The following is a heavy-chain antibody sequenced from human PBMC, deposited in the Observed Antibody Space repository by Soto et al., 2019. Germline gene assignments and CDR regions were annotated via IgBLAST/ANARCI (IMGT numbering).Heavy chain of an antibody. J-gene: IGHJ5*02. V-gene: IGHV1-3*01. Sequence: ASVKVSCKASGYTFTSYGMNWVRQAPGRGLEWMGWINPGNGNTKYSPKFQGRVIINRDTSASTAYMELSSLRSEDTAVYYCVRRHVSATGIDWFDPWGQGTLVTVSS. D-gene: IGHD6-13*01. CDR2: INPGNGNT. CDR1: GYTFTSYG. CDR3: VRRHVSATGIDWFDP.